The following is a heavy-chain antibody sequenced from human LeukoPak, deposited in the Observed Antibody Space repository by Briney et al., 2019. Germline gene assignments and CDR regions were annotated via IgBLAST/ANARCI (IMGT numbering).Heavy chain of an antibody. CDR3: ARDYYGSGSYKIDY. CDR2: ISSNGGST. D-gene: IGHD3-10*01. Sequence: GGSLGLSCAASGFTFSSYAMHWVRQAPGKGLEYVSAISSNGGSTYYANSVKGRFTISRDNSKNTLYLQMGSLRAEDMAVYYCARDYYGSGSYKIDYWGQGTLVTVSS. V-gene: IGHV3-64*01. CDR1: GFTFSSYA. J-gene: IGHJ4*02.